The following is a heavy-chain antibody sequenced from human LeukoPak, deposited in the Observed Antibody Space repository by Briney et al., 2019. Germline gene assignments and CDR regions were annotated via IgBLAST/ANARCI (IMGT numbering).Heavy chain of an antibody. CDR3: ARSGITMIVVVPDDY. CDR2: ISAYNGNT. V-gene: IGHV1-18*01. J-gene: IGHJ4*02. Sequence: ASVKVSCKASGYTFTSYGISWVRRAPGQGLEWMGWISAYNGNTNYAQKLQGRVTMTTDTSTSTAYMELRSLRSDDTAVYYCARSGITMIVVVPDDYWGQGTLVTVSS. CDR1: GYTFTSYG. D-gene: IGHD3-22*01.